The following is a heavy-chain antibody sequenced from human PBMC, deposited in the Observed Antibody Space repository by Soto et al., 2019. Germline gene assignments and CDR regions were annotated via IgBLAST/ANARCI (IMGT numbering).Heavy chain of an antibody. V-gene: IGHV4-59*08. CDR3: ARLPPMANWFDP. J-gene: IGHJ5*02. CDR2: IYYSGST. CDR1: GGSISSYY. Sequence: SETLSLTCTVSGGSISSYYWSWIRQPPGKGLEWIGYIYYSGSTNYNPSLKSRVTISVDTSKNQFSLKLSSVAAADTAVYYCARLPPMANWFDPWGQGTLVTVSS. D-gene: IGHD3-10*01.